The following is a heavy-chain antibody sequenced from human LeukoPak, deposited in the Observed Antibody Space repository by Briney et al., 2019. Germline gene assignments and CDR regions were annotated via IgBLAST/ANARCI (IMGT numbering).Heavy chain of an antibody. CDR2: IRYDGSNK. Sequence: GGSLRLFCAASGLTFSNYGMHWPRQAPGKGLEWVSFIRYDGSNKFYVESGKGRFTISRDNSKNMVYLQMNTLRYADTAVYYCAKELDHDSSGYAPTDYWGQGTLVTVSS. CDR3: AKELDHDSSGYAPTDY. D-gene: IGHD3-22*01. CDR1: GLTFSNYG. V-gene: IGHV3-30*02. J-gene: IGHJ4*02.